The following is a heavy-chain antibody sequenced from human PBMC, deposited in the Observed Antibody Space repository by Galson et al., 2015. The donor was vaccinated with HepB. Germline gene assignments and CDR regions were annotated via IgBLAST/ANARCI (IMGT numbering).Heavy chain of an antibody. Sequence: SLRLSCAASGFTFSNHWMHWVRQAPGKGLVWLSDINPDGGTTTYADSVEGRFTMSRDNAKGTLYLQMNSLRVEDTAVYYCVRDSGHVPRDYWGQGTLVTVSS. CDR2: INPDGGTT. V-gene: IGHV3-74*01. CDR3: VRDSGHVPRDY. J-gene: IGHJ4*02. D-gene: IGHD3-10*02. CDR1: GFTFSNHW.